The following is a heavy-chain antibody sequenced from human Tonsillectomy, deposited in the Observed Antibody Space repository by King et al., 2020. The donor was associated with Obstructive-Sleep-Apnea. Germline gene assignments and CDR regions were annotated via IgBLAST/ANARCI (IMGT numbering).Heavy chain of an antibody. Sequence: VQLVESGGGVVQPGGSLRLSCAASGFTFSTYGMHWVRQVPGKGPEWVAVISYDGSNKYYADSVKGRFTISRDNSQNTLYLQMHSLRAGDTAVYYCAKVTRGPHWGQGTLVTVSS. CDR2: ISYDGSNK. CDR3: AKVTRGPH. CDR1: GFTFSTYG. V-gene: IGHV3-30*18. J-gene: IGHJ4*02.